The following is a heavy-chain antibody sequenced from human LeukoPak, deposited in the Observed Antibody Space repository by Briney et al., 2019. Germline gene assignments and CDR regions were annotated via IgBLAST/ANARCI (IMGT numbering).Heavy chain of an antibody. Sequence: GGSLRLSCEASGFTFTTYSMTWVRQAPGKGLEWVSIISSGSSAIFSADALKGRFTISRDYAKNLLYLDMNSLRVEDTAVYFCARDLVGGHNWFDPWGQGTLVTVSS. CDR2: ISSGSSAI. J-gene: IGHJ5*02. D-gene: IGHD3-16*01. CDR3: ARDLVGGHNWFDP. V-gene: IGHV3-21*01. CDR1: GFTFTTYS.